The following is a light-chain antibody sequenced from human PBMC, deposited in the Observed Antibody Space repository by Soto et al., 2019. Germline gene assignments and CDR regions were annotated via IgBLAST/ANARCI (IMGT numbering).Light chain of an antibody. V-gene: IGLV2-8*01. CDR2: EVT. CDR3: SSLKV. J-gene: IGLJ2*01. Sequence: QSALTQPPSASGSTGQSVTISCTGTSSDVGGDNYVSWYQQHPGKAPKLMIYEVTKRPSGVPDRFSGSKSGNTASLTVSGLQVEDEADYYCSSLKVFGGGTKLTVL. CDR1: SSDVGGDNY.